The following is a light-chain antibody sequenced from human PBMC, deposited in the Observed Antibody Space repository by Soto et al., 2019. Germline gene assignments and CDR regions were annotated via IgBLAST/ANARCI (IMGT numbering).Light chain of an antibody. CDR1: SSNIGAGYD. Sequence: QAVVTQPPSVSGAPGQRVTISCTGSSSNIGAGYDVHWYQQLPGTAPKLLIYGNSNRPSGVPDRFSGSKSGTSASLAITGLQAEDEADYYCQSYDSSLRGVFGGGTKLT. CDR3: QSYDSSLRGV. J-gene: IGLJ3*02. CDR2: GNS. V-gene: IGLV1-40*01.